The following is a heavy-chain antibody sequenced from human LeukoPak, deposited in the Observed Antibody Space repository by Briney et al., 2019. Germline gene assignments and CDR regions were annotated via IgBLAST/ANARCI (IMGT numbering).Heavy chain of an antibody. CDR1: EFTFSAYA. Sequence: GGTLRLSCATSEFTFSAYAMNWVRQAPGKGLEWVGYISPTGSTMFYAGSVKGRFTISRDNADNSLYLQMKSLRVEDTAMYYCVRGGWRIIETGGDSWGQGTLVTVSS. J-gene: IGHJ4*02. CDR2: ISPTGSTM. CDR3: VRGGWRIIETGGDS. V-gene: IGHV3-48*04. D-gene: IGHD2-15*01.